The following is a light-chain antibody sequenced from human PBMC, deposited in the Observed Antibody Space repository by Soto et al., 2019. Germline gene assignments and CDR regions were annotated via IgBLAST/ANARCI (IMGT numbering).Light chain of an antibody. CDR1: QSIGSW. Sequence: DIQVTQSPSTLSACVGDRVTITCRASQSIGSWLAWYQRRPGKAPKLLIYEASGLESGVPSRFSGSGSGTEFTLTISSLQPDDSATYYCQQYDKYPLTFGGGTKVDIK. CDR3: QQYDKYPLT. CDR2: EAS. J-gene: IGKJ4*01. V-gene: IGKV1-5*03.